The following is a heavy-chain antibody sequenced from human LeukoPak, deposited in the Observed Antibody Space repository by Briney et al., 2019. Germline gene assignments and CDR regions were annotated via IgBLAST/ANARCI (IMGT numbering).Heavy chain of an antibody. Sequence: GASVKVSCKASGYTFTGYYMHWVRQAPGQGLEWMGYIISYNGNTNYARKFQGRVTMTTDTSTSTAYMELRSLRSDDTAVYYCARDTKRSRARWENLGFDPWGQGTLVTVSS. CDR1: GYTFTGYY. J-gene: IGHJ5*02. CDR3: ARDTKRSRARWENLGFDP. V-gene: IGHV1-18*04. D-gene: IGHD1-26*01. CDR2: IISYNGNT.